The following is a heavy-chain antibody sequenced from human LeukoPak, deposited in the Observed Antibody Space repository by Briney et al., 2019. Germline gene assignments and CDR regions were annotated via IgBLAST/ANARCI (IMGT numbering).Heavy chain of an antibody. J-gene: IGHJ4*02. CDR3: ARAVGCSSTSCYAAGVDY. CDR1: GGSISSGGYY. D-gene: IGHD2-2*01. Sequence: PSETLSLTCTVSGGSISSGGYYWSWIRQHPGKGLEWIGYIYYSGSTYYNPSLKSRVTISVDTSKNQFSLKLSSVTAADTAVYYCARAVGCSSTSCYAAGVDYWGQGTLVTVPS. V-gene: IGHV4-31*03. CDR2: IYYSGST.